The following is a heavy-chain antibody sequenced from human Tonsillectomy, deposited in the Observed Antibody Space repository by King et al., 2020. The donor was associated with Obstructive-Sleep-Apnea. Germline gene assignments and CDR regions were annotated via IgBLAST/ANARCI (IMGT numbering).Heavy chain of an antibody. CDR2: LYYTGIT. V-gene: IGHV4-31*03. J-gene: IGHJ4*02. Sequence: QLQESGPGLVKPSQTLSLTCTVSGGSVSSDTYYWSWIRQHPGKGPEGMGYLYYTGITNYHPSLRGRVSVSADTSKNQFSLRLSSVTAADTAVYYCARGRGYRGYDFGLVFDYWGQGTLVTVSS. CDR1: GGSVSSDTYY. CDR3: ARGRGYRGYDFGLVFDY. D-gene: IGHD5-12*01.